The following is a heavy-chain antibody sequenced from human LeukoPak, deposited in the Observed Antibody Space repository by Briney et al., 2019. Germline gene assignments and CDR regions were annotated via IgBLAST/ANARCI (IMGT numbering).Heavy chain of an antibody. CDR1: GFTFSSYS. D-gene: IGHD3-10*01. Sequence: GGSLRLSCAASGFTFSSYSMNWVRQAPGKGLEWVSSISSSSSYIYYADSVKGRFTISRDNAQNSLSLQMNSLRAEDTGVYYCARSGDGSRDYFDYWGQGTLVTVSS. J-gene: IGHJ4*02. V-gene: IGHV3-21*01. CDR2: ISSSSSYI. CDR3: ARSGDGSRDYFDY.